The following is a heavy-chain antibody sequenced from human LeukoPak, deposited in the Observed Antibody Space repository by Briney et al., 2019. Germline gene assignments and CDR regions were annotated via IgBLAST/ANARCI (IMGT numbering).Heavy chain of an antibody. J-gene: IGHJ6*03. CDR1: GFTFSVYP. CDR3: ARDPYSGGYWNYYYYYMDV. D-gene: IGHD1-26*01. CDR2: ISYDASNK. V-gene: IGHV3-30*07. Sequence: GGSLRLSCVASGFTFSVYPMHWVRQAPGKGLEWVAVISYDASNKHYADSVKGRFTISRDNAKNSLSLQMNSLTAEDTAVYYCARDPYSGGYWNYYYYYMDVWGKGTTVTISS.